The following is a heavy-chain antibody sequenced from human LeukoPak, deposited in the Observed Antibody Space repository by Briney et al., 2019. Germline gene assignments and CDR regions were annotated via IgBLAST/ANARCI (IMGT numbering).Heavy chain of an antibody. J-gene: IGHJ3*02. Sequence: GGSLRLSCAVSGFTFSSYAMSWVRQAPGKGLEWVSAISGSGGSTYYADSVKGRFTISRDNSKNTLYLQMNSLRAEDTAVYYCAKALLSSGNAFDIWGQGTMVTVSS. CDR2: ISGSGGST. CDR3: AKALLSSGNAFDI. V-gene: IGHV3-23*01. D-gene: IGHD6-19*01. CDR1: GFTFSSYA.